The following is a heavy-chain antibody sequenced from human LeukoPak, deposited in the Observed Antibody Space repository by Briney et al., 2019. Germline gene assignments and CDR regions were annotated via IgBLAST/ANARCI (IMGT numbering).Heavy chain of an antibody. D-gene: IGHD6-13*01. CDR3: ARDQGGTGSWYEGEGY. Sequence: PSETLSLACAVYGGSFSGYNWSWIRQRPGKGLEWVSGINWNGGRTGYVDSVKGRFTISRDNAKNSLYLQMNSLRAEDTALYYCARDQGGTGSWYEGEGYWGQGTLVTVSS. CDR1: GGSFSGYN. V-gene: IGHV3-20*04. CDR2: INWNGGRT. J-gene: IGHJ4*02.